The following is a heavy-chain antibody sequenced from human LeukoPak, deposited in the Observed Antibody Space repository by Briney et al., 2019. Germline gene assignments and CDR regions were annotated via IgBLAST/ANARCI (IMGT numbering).Heavy chain of an antibody. CDR1: GFTFSNYA. V-gene: IGHV3-30-3*01. CDR3: ARAAHWLVFLWYFDL. D-gene: IGHD6-19*01. CDR2: ISHDGSNK. Sequence: GGSLRLSCAAFGFTFSNYAMHWVRQAPGKGLEWVAVISHDGSNKKYADSVKGRFTVSRDNSKNMVYLQMNSLRADDTAVYYCARAAHWLVFLWYFDLWGRGALVTVSS. J-gene: IGHJ2*01.